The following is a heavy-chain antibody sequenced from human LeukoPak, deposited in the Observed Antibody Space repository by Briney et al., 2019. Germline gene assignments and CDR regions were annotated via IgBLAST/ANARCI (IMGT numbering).Heavy chain of an antibody. CDR2: IRYDGSNK. J-gene: IGHJ6*03. D-gene: IGHD5-12*01. Sequence: GGSLRLSCAASGFTFSSYGMHWVRQAPGKGLEWVAFIRYDGSNKYYADSVKGRFTISRDNSKNTLYLQMNSLRAEDTAVYYCAKVTVPLVATKYYYYYMDVWGKGTTVTVSS. V-gene: IGHV3-30*02. CDR1: GFTFSSYG. CDR3: AKVTVPLVATKYYYYYMDV.